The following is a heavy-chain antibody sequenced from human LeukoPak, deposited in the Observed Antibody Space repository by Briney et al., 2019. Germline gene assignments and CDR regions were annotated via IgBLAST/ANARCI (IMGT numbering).Heavy chain of an antibody. CDR2: IIPIFGTA. J-gene: IGHJ4*02. D-gene: IGHD2-15*01. V-gene: IGHV1-69*06. Sequence: ASVKVSCKASGGTFSSYAISWVRQAPGQGLEWMGGIIPIFGTANYAQKFRGRVTMTEDTSTDTAYMELSSLRSEDTAVYYCATLLLPPFDYWGQGTLVTVSS. CDR3: ATLLLPPFDY. CDR1: GGTFSSYA.